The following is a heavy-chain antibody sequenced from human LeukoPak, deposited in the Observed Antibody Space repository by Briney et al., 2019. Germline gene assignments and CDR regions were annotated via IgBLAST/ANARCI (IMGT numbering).Heavy chain of an antibody. J-gene: IGHJ4*02. Sequence: PGGSLRLSCAASGFTFSSYAVSWVRQAPGKGLEWVSAISDSGGSTYYADSVEGRFTISRDNSKNTLYLQMNSLRAEDTAVYYCAKRGAEVGATVAPGDYWGQGTLVTVSS. CDR2: ISDSGGST. V-gene: IGHV3-23*01. CDR1: GFTFSSYA. CDR3: AKRGAEVGATVAPGDY. D-gene: IGHD1-26*01.